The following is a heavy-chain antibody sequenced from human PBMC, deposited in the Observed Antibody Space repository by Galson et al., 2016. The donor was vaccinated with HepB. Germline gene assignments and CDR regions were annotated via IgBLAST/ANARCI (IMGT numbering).Heavy chain of an antibody. CDR2: INQDGIEK. CDR3: ARSGEPS. Sequence: SLRLSCATSGFTFSSYWMTWVRQAPGKGLEWVANINQDGIEKYYVGSVKGRFTISRDNAKKSLYLQMDSLRAEDTAVYYCARSGEPSWGQGTLVTVSS. CDR1: GFTFSSYW. V-gene: IGHV3-7*01. D-gene: IGHD4-17*01. J-gene: IGHJ5*02.